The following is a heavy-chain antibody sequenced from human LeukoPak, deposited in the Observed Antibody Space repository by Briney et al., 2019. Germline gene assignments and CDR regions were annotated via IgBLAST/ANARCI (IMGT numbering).Heavy chain of an antibody. CDR2: IKQDGSEK. CDR1: GFTFSSYW. V-gene: IGHV3-7*01. Sequence: QPGGSLRLSCAASGFTFSSYWMSWVRQAPGKGLEWVANIKQDGSEKYYVDSVKGRFTISRDNAKNPLYLQMNSLRAEDTAVYYCARGDIVVVPGVPHDYWGQGTLVTVSS. D-gene: IGHD2-2*01. CDR3: ARGDIVVVPGVPHDY. J-gene: IGHJ4*02.